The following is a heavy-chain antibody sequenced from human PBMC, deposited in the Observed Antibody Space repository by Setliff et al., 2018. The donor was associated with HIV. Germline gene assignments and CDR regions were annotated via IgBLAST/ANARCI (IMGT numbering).Heavy chain of an antibody. Sequence: KPSETLSLTCAVSGGLFTGYYWSWIRQPPGKGLEWIGEINHRGSTNHNPSLKSRVTISVDTSKNQFSLKLTSVTVADTAVYYCAGYTSGWYAPYWGQGTLVTVSS. CDR1: GGLFTGYY. D-gene: IGHD6-19*01. J-gene: IGHJ4*02. CDR3: AGYTSGWYAPY. CDR2: INHRGST. V-gene: IGHV4-34*10.